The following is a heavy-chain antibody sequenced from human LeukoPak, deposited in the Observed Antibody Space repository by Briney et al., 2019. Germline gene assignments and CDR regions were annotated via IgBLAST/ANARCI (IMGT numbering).Heavy chain of an antibody. D-gene: IGHD2-8*02. CDR2: ISSDGTST. CDR1: GFTFSSYW. J-gene: IGHJ4*02. Sequence: GGSLRLSCAVSGFTFSSYWMHWVRQAPGKGLVWVSRISSDGTSTAYADSVKGRFSISRDNAKNTLYLQMNSLRAEDTAVCFCARDQLYCTGGYCYFDYWGQGTLVTVSS. V-gene: IGHV3-74*01. CDR3: ARDQLYCTGGYCYFDY.